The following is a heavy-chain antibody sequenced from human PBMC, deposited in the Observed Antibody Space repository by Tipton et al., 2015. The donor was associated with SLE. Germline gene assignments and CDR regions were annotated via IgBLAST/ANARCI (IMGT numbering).Heavy chain of an antibody. J-gene: IGHJ4*02. CDR2: ISADNGDT. D-gene: IGHD2-15*01. CDR3: AREGLGGPDY. V-gene: IGHV1-18*01. CDR1: GYTFMSTG. Sequence: QLVQSGAEVKKPGASVKVSCKASGYTFMSTGISWVRQAPGQGLEWWGWISADNGDTIYAQKFQGRVTLRTDTSTSTVYMELWSLRSDDTAFYYGAREGLGGPDYWGQGTLVTVSS.